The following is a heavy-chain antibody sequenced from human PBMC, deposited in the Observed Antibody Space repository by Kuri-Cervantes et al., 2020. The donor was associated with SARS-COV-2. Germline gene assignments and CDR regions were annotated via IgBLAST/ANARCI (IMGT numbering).Heavy chain of an antibody. CDR3: AKDVDYYGSGSYYRGNFDY. CDR1: GFSFSSYG. D-gene: IGHD3-10*01. J-gene: IGHJ4*02. CDR2: IRYDGNIA. Sequence: GESLKISCAASGFSFSSYGAHWVRQAPGKGLEWVAFIRYDGNIAYYGDSVEGRFTISRDNSKNTVYLQLTGLRAEDMAVYYCAKDVDYYGSGSYYRGNFDYWGQGTLVTVSS. V-gene: IGHV3-30*02.